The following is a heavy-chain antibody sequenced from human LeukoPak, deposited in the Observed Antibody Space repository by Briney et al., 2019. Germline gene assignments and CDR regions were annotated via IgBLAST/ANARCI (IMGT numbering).Heavy chain of an antibody. J-gene: IGHJ6*04. CDR2: INSSGRTV. V-gene: IGHV3-48*03. Sequence: GGSLRLSCTASGFTFSSYELHWVRQAPGKGLEWVSYINSSGRTVYYADSVKGRFTISRDDAKKTLYLQMDSLRAEDTAVYYCAELGITMIGGVWGKGTTVTTSS. CDR3: AELGITMIGGV. CDR1: GFTFSSYE. D-gene: IGHD3-10*02.